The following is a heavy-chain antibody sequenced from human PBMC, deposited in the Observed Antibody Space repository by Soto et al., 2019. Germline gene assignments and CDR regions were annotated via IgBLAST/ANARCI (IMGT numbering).Heavy chain of an antibody. J-gene: IGHJ4*02. CDR3: ASVSRYSSGASCYQGDFDY. CDR2: IYYSGST. Sequence: PSETLSLTCTVSGGSISSGGYYWSWIRQHPGKGLEWIGYIYYSGSTYYNPSLKSRVTISVDTSKNQFSLKLSSVTTADTAVYYCASVSRYSSGASCYQGDFDYWGQGTLGTVSS. CDR1: GGSISSGGYY. D-gene: IGHD2-15*01. V-gene: IGHV4-31*03.